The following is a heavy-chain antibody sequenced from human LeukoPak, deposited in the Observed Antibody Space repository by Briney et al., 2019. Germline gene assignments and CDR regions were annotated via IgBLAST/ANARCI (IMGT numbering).Heavy chain of an antibody. Sequence: PGGSLRLSCAASGFTFSSYAMHWVRQAPGKGLEWVAVISYDGSNKYYADSVKGRFTISRDNSKNTLYLQMNSLRAEDTAVYYCARLRQGSTGWYSWFDPWGQGTLVTVSS. CDR3: ARLRQGSTGWYSWFDP. CDR2: ISYDGSNK. V-gene: IGHV3-30*04. CDR1: GFTFSSYA. J-gene: IGHJ5*02. D-gene: IGHD6-19*01.